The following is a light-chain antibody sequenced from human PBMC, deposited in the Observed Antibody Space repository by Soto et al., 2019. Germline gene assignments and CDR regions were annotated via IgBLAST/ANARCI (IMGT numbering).Light chain of an antibody. CDR1: SSNIGSNY. CDR3: AAWDDSLSGYV. V-gene: IGLV1-47*01. CDR2: RND. J-gene: IGLJ1*01. Sequence: SVLTQPPSASETPGQGVTISCSGSSSNIGSNYVYWYQQLPGTAPKLLIYRNDQRPSGVPDRFSGSKSGTSASLAISGLRSEDEADYYCAAWDDSLSGYVFGTGTKLTVL.